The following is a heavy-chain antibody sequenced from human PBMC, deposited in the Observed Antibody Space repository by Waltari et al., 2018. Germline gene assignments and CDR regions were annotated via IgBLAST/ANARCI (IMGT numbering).Heavy chain of an antibody. CDR1: GGTFKNYA. CDR2: STHEFGRGTA. Sequence: QVQLVQSGAEVKKPGSSVKVSCKVSGGTFKNYAITWVRQAPGQGLEWMGGSTHEFGRGTANSARKFQGRVSMTADESTGTAYMELSSLTSDDTAVYYCARDSQQQHGKLDYWGQGTLVTVSS. V-gene: IGHV1-69*01. CDR3: ARDSQQQHGKLDY. J-gene: IGHJ4*02. D-gene: IGHD6-13*01.